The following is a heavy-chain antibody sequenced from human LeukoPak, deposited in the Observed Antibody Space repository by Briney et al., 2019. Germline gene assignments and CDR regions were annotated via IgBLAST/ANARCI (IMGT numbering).Heavy chain of an antibody. D-gene: IGHD2-2*01. J-gene: IGHJ3*02. CDR3: AKDSGDVVVPAAMVENAFDI. V-gene: IGHV3-9*01. CDR1: GFTFDDYA. CDR2: ISWNSGSI. Sequence: GRSLRLSCAASGFTFDDYAMHWVRQAPGKGLEWVSGISWNSGSIGYADSVKGRFTISRDNAKNSLYLQMNSLRAEDTALYYCAKDSGDVVVPAAMVENAFDIWGQGTMVTVSS.